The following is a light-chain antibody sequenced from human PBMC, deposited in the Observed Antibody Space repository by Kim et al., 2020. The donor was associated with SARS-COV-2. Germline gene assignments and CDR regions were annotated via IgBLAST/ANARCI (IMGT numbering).Light chain of an antibody. CDR1: QSVSRSY. J-gene: IGKJ1*01. CDR2: GAS. CDR3: QQYGSSPRT. V-gene: IGKV3-20*01. Sequence: SPGERATPACRASQSVSRSYLAGYQQKPCQAPRRLIYGASSRATGIPDRFSGSGSGTGFTLPISRLEPEECAVYYWQQYGSSPRTVGQGTKVDIK.